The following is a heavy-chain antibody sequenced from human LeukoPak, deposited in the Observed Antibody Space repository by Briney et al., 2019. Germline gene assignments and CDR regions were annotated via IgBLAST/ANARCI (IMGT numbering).Heavy chain of an antibody. D-gene: IGHD3-9*01. J-gene: IGHJ4*02. Sequence: GGSLRLSCAVSGFTVSTYYMSWVRQVPGKGLEWVSVIYSGGSTYYADSVKGGFTISRDNSKNTLYLQMNSLRAEDTAVYYCVAYYDILTGYKYWGQGTLVTVSS. CDR3: VAYYDILTGYKY. CDR2: IYSGGST. V-gene: IGHV3-66*01. CDR1: GFTVSTYY.